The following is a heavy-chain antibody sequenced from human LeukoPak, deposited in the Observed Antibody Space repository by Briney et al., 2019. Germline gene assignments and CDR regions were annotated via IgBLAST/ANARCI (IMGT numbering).Heavy chain of an antibody. CDR3: ARSANDYGDYYFDY. CDR1: GGSISSYY. V-gene: IGHV4-4*07. J-gene: IGHJ4*02. Sequence: PSETLSLTCTVSGGSISSYYWSWIRQPAGKGLEWIGRIYTSGSTNYNPSLKSRVTMSVDTSKSQFSLKLSSVTAADTAVYYCARSANDYGDYYFDYWGRGTLVTVSS. CDR2: IYTSGST. D-gene: IGHD4-17*01.